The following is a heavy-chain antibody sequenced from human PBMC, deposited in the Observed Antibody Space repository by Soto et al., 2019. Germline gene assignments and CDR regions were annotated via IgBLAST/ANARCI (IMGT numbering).Heavy chain of an antibody. D-gene: IGHD2-2*01. V-gene: IGHV4-39*01. CDR1: GGSISSSSYY. Sequence: QLQLQESGPGLVKPSETLSLTCTVSGGSISSSSYYWGWIRQPPGKGLEWIGSIYYSGSTYYNPSLKSRVTISVDTSKNQFSLKLSSVTAADTAVYYCARTLHCSSTSCYEDLYYYYGMDVWGQGTTVTVSS. CDR3: ARTLHCSSTSCYEDLYYYYGMDV. J-gene: IGHJ6*02. CDR2: IYYSGST.